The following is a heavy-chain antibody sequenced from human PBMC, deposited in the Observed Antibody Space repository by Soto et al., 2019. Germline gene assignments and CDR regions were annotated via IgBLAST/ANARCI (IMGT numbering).Heavy chain of an antibody. J-gene: IGHJ4*02. V-gene: IGHV3-30*18. CDR1: GFTFSSYG. CDR2: ISYDGSNK. D-gene: IGHD6-19*01. Sequence: PGGSLRLSCAASGFTFSSYGMHWVRQAPGKGLEWVAVISYDGSNKYYADSVKGRFTISRDNSKNTLYLQMNSLRAEDTAVYYCAKGPPSGWYVYWGQGTLVTVSS. CDR3: AKGPPSGWYVY.